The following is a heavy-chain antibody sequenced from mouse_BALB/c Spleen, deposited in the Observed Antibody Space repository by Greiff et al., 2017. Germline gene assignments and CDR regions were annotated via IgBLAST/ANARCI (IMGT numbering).Heavy chain of an antibody. V-gene: IGHV5-17*02. CDR3: ARSRDYDYAMDY. Sequence: EVQVVESGGGLVQPGGSRKLSCAASGFTFSSFGMHWVRQAPEKGLEWVAYISSGSSTIYYADTVKGRFTISRDNPKNTLFLQMTSLRSEDTAMYYCARSRDYDYAMDYWGQGTSVTVSS. D-gene: IGHD2-4*01. J-gene: IGHJ4*01. CDR1: GFTFSSFG. CDR2: ISSGSSTI.